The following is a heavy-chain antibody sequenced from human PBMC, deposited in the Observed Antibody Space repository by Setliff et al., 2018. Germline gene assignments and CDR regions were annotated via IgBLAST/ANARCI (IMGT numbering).Heavy chain of an antibody. CDR3: AKPQVELRWGFES. D-gene: IGHD1-7*01. J-gene: IGHJ4*02. V-gene: IGHV3-74*01. CDR1: GFTFSNYW. Sequence: GGSLRLSCAASGFTFSNYWMYWVRQVPGKGLVWVSRINGVGTITHYADSVKGRFTISRDNDKKTLYLQMTSLRAEDTAVYYCAKPQVELRWGFESWGQGTPVTVSS. CDR2: INGVGTIT.